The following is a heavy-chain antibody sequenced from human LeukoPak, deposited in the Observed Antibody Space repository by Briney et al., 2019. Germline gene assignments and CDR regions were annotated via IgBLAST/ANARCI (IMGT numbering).Heavy chain of an antibody. D-gene: IGHD3-22*01. CDR1: GFTFSSYS. J-gene: IGHJ4*02. CDR3: AKAMGITMIVVVHSFDY. V-gene: IGHV3-48*01. CDR2: ISSSSSTI. Sequence: GGSLRLSCAASGFTFSSYSMNWVRQAPGKGLEWVSYISSSSSTIYYADSVKGRFTISRDNAKNSLYLQMNSLRAEDTAVYYCAKAMGITMIVVVHSFDYWGQGTLVTVSS.